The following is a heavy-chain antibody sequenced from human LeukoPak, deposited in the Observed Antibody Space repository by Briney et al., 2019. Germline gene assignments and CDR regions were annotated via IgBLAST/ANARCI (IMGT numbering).Heavy chain of an antibody. CDR3: ARVRTTIGGSGRSYDY. CDR2: ISYDGSNK. V-gene: IGHV3-30-3*01. J-gene: IGHJ4*02. Sequence: PGGSLRLSCAASGFTFSSYAMHWVRQAPGKGLEWVAVISYDGSNKYYADSVKGRFTISRDNAKNSLYLQMNSLRAEDTAVYYCARVRTTIGGSGRSYDYWGQGTLVTVSS. D-gene: IGHD1-26*01. CDR1: GFTFSSYA.